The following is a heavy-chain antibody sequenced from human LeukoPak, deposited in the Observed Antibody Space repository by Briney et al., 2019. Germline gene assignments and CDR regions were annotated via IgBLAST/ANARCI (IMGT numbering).Heavy chain of an antibody. V-gene: IGHV4-59*01. CDR2: IYNGGAP. D-gene: IGHD1-1*01. J-gene: IGHJ3*02. CDR1: GGSISSYY. Sequence: PSETLSLACTVSGGSISSYYWGWIRQPPGKGLEYIGYIYNGGAPNYNPSLKSRVTISGDTSKNQFSLRLTSVTAADTAVYYCARENDAYAFDIWGQGTMVTVSS. CDR3: ARENDAYAFDI.